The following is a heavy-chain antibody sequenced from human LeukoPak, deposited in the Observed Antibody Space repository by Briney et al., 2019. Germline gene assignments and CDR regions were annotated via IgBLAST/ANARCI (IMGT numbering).Heavy chain of an antibody. CDR3: SLVRGVVYYYAMDV. CDR1: GDSISSSSYY. CDR2: IYYTGST. V-gene: IGHV4-39*01. Sequence: SETLSLTCTVSGDSISSSSYYWGWIRQPPGKGLEWIGSIYYTGSTYYNPSLKSRVVISVDTSKNQFSLNLSSVTAADTAVYYCSLVRGVVYYYAMDVWGQGTTVTVSS. J-gene: IGHJ6*02. D-gene: IGHD3-10*01.